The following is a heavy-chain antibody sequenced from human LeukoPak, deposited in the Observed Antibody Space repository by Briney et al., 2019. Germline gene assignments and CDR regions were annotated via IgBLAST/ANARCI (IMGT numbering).Heavy chain of an antibody. CDR1: GGTISTSSYY. J-gene: IGHJ4*02. V-gene: IGHV4-39*07. Sequence: SETLSLTCTVSGGTISTSSYYFAWIRHPPGKGLEWIGSVYYSGSPYYHPSLKSRVTISIDTSKNQFSLNLNAVTAADTAVYYCARAPSGVSFDYWGQGTLVTVSS. CDR3: ARAPSGVSFDY. D-gene: IGHD1-26*01. CDR2: VYYSGSP.